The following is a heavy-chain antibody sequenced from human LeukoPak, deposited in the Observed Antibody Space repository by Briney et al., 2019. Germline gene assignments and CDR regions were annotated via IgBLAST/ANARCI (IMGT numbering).Heavy chain of an antibody. D-gene: IGHD3-16*02. J-gene: IGHJ4*02. Sequence: GGSLRLSCAASGFTFSSYSMNWVRQAPGKGLEWVSYISSSSSTIYYAGSVKGRFTISRDNAKNSLYLQMNSLRDEDTAVYYCARTYYDYIWGSHRLDYWGQGTLVTVSS. CDR3: ARTYYDYIWGSHRLDY. V-gene: IGHV3-48*02. CDR2: ISSSSSTI. CDR1: GFTFSSYS.